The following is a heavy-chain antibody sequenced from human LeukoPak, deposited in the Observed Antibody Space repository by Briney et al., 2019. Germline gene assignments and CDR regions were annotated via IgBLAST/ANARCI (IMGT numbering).Heavy chain of an antibody. D-gene: IGHD6-19*01. CDR2: ISSSSSYI. Sequence: GGSLRLSCAASGFTFSSYSMNWVRQAPGKGLEWVSSISSSSSYIYYADSVKGRFTISRDNAKNSLYLQMNSLRAEDTAVYYCARGPSYSSGWYYYYYMDVWGKGTTVTVSS. J-gene: IGHJ6*03. CDR1: GFTFSSYS. V-gene: IGHV3-21*01. CDR3: ARGPSYSSGWYYYYYMDV.